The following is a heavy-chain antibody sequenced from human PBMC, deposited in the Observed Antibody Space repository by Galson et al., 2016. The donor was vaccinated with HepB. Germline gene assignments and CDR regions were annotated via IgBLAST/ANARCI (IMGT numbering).Heavy chain of an antibody. CDR2: INPNSGGT. J-gene: IGHJ2*01. CDR1: GYTFTGYY. Sequence: SVKVSCKASGYTFTGYYIHWMRQAPGQGLEWMGWINPNSGGTNYAQKFQGWVTMTRDTSISTAYTELRRLRSDDTAVYHCARDPEEGYFDLWGRGTLVTVSS. D-gene: IGHD1-14*01. CDR3: ARDPEEGYFDL. V-gene: IGHV1-2*04.